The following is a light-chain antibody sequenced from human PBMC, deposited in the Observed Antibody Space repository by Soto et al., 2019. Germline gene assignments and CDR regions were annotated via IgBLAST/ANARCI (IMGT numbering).Light chain of an antibody. Sequence: EIVLTQSPGTLSLSSGERATLSCRASQSVRTNSLAWYHQKPGQAPRLLIYGASSRATGIPDRFSGSGSGTDFTLTIARLEPEDFAVYYCQQYGGSPLYTFGQGTNLEIK. CDR2: GAS. CDR3: QQYGGSPLYT. V-gene: IGKV3-20*01. CDR1: QSVRTNS. J-gene: IGKJ2*01.